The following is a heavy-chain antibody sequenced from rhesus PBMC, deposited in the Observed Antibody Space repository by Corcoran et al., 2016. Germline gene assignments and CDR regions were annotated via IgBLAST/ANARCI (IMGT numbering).Heavy chain of an antibody. D-gene: IGHD2-21*01. Sequence: VHLVESGGGVVQPGGSLRLSCAASGFCFDAYVIHWVRQAPGEGLGGGGGSKSNEDAVKGRCNTSRNNAKNSLYRQRKSLRAGDTAVYYCARKYCTGSGCKWGHGLDSWGQGVVVTVSS. CDR3: ARKYCTGSGCKWGHGLDS. CDR2: GGGSK. CDR1: GFCFDAYV. V-gene: IGHV3-78*01. J-gene: IGHJ6*01.